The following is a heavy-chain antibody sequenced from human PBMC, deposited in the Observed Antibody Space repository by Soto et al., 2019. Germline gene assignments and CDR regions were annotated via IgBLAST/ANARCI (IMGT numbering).Heavy chain of an antibody. CDR2: ISSSSSYI. Sequence: EVQLVESGGGLVKPGGSLRLSCAASGFTFSSYSMNWVRQAPGKGLEWVSSISSSSSYIYYADSVKGRFTISRDNAKNSLYLQMNSLRAEDTAVYYCARDPGDYDYYYGIDVWGQGTTVTVSS. D-gene: IGHD4-17*01. J-gene: IGHJ6*02. CDR3: ARDPGDYDYYYGIDV. V-gene: IGHV3-21*01. CDR1: GFTFSSYS.